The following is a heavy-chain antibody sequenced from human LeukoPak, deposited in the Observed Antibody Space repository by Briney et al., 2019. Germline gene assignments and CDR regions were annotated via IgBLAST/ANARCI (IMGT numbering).Heavy chain of an antibody. V-gene: IGHV1-69*05. CDR1: GGTFSSYA. CDR2: IIPIFGTA. D-gene: IGHD3-22*01. CDR3: ARARDTYDSSGYYRSRTFDY. J-gene: IGHJ4*02. Sequence: GASVKVSCKASGGTFSSYAISWVRQAPGQGLEWMGGIIPIFGTANYAQKFQGRVTITTDESTNTAYMELSSLRSEDTAVYYCARARDTYDSSGYYRSRTFDYWGQGTLVTVSS.